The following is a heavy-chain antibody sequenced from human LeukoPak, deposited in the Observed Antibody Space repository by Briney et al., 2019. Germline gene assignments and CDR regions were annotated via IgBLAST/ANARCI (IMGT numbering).Heavy chain of an antibody. CDR1: GYTFTSYG. Sequence: ASVKVSCKASGYTFTSYGISWVRQAPGQGLEWMGWISAYNGNTNYAQKLQGRVTMTTDTSTSTAYMELRSLRSEDTAVYYCARDQGKYYDSSGYNWFDPWGQGTLVTVSS. J-gene: IGHJ5*02. CDR3: ARDQGKYYDSSGYNWFDP. D-gene: IGHD3-22*01. V-gene: IGHV1-18*01. CDR2: ISAYNGNT.